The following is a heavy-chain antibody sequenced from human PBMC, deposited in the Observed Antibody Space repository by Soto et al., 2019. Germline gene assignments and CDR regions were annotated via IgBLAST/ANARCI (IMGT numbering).Heavy chain of an antibody. CDR3: ARGRYSSGYYFDY. D-gene: IGHD6-19*01. V-gene: IGHV3-33*08. CDR1: GFTFSSYS. J-gene: IGHJ4*02. CDR2: IWYDGSNK. Sequence: GGSLRLSCAASGFTFSSYSMNWVRQAPGKGLEWVAVIWYDGSNKYYADSVKGRFTISRDNSKNTLYLQMNSLRAEDTAVYYCARGRYSSGYYFDYWGQGTLVTVSS.